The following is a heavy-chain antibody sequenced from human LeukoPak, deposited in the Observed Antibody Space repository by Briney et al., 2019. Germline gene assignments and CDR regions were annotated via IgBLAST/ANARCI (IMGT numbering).Heavy chain of an antibody. V-gene: IGHV3-20*04. Sequence: GGSLRLSCEDSGFTFAVYGLSWVRQAPGKGLEWVAGINWSGDNTFYADSVKGRFTISRDNTKKTLYLQMNNLRGEDTATYYCARDLSSNWNNLAYWGQGTLVTVSS. D-gene: IGHD1/OR15-1a*01. J-gene: IGHJ4*02. CDR1: GFTFAVYG. CDR2: INWSGDNT. CDR3: ARDLSSNWNNLAY.